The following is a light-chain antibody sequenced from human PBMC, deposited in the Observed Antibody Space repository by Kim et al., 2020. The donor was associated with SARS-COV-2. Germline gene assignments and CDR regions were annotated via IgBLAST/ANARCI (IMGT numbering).Light chain of an antibody. Sequence: LSPGEEATLSCRASQSVSGIYFAWSQQKPGQAPRLLVYGASTRPAGIPDRFTGSGSGTDFTLTINRLEPEDFAVYYCQQYGSSPYTFGQGTKLEI. CDR3: QQYGSSPYT. J-gene: IGKJ2*01. CDR2: GAS. CDR1: QSVSGIY. V-gene: IGKV3-20*01.